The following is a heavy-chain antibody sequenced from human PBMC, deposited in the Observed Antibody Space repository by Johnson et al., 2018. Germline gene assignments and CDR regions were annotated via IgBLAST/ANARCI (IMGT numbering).Heavy chain of an antibody. D-gene: IGHD4-17*01. CDR3: ARGGDYGDPLGAFDI. V-gene: IGHV3-48*04. J-gene: IGHJ3*02. CDR1: GFTFSSYS. Sequence: VQLVQSGGGLVQPGGSLRLSCAASGFTFSSYSMNWVRQAPGKGLEWVSYISSSSTHIYYADSVKGRFTISRDNAKNSLYLQMNSVRAEDTAVDSCARGGDYGDPLGAFDIWGQGTMVTVSS. CDR2: ISSSSTHI.